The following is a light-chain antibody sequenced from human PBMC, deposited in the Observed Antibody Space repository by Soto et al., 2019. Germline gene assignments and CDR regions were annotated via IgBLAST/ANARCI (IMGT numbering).Light chain of an antibody. Sequence: QSALTQPASASWSPGQSITISCTGTSSDVGGYNYVSWYQQHPGIAPKLLIYGVTNRPSGVSPRFSGSKSGNTASLTISGLQAEDEADYHCSSYTSASTLLYLFGTGTKVTLL. V-gene: IGLV2-14*01. CDR1: SSDVGGYNY. CDR2: GVT. CDR3: SSYTSASTLLYL. J-gene: IGLJ1*01.